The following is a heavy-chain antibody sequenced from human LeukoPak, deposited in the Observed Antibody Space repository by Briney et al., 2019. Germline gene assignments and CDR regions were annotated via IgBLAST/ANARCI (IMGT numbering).Heavy chain of an antibody. CDR1: GGSISSHY. D-gene: IGHD2-15*01. Sequence: KSSETLSLTCTVSGGSISSHYWSWIRQPPGKGLDSIGYVFSPGTANYNPSLKSRVTISVATSKTQFSLKLSSVTAADTAVYYCARGVVAATSAYYFFYMDVWGTGTTVTVSS. CDR2: VFSPGTA. CDR3: ARGVVAATSAYYFFYMDV. V-gene: IGHV4-59*11. J-gene: IGHJ6*03.